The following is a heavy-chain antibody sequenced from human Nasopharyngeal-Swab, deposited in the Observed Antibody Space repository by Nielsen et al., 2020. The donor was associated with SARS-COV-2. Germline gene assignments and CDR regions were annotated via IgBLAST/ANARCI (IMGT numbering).Heavy chain of an antibody. CDR2: TFSGLTT. CDR3: ARGRGGSDWFLDL. Sequence: GESLKISCAASGFSVSDNYIHWVRQAPGKGLQWGSFTFSGLTTYYSDSVKGRLTISRHNSENTLYLQMNSLRPEDTAIYYCARGRGGSDWFLDLWGRGTLVTVSS. CDR1: GFSVSDNY. J-gene: IGHJ2*01. V-gene: IGHV3-53*04. D-gene: IGHD3-16*01.